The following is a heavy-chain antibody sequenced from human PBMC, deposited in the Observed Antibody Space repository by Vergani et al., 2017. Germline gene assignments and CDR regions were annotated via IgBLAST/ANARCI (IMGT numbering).Heavy chain of an antibody. CDR1: GYTFTGYY. CDR3: ARSPGEGPAAYRGGAYYGMDV. D-gene: IGHD2-2*01. V-gene: IGHV1-2*02. Sequence: QVQLVQSGAEVKKPGASVKVSCKASGYTFTGYYMHWVRQAPGQGLEWMGWINPNSGGTNYAQKFQGRVTMTRDTSISTAYMELSRLRSDETAVYSCARSPGEGPAAYRGGAYYGMDVWGQGTTVTVSS. J-gene: IGHJ6*02. CDR2: INPNSGGT.